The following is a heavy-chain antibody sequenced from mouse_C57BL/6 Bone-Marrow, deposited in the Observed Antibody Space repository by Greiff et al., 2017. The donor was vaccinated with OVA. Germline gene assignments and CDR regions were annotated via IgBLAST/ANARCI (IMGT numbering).Heavy chain of an antibody. CDR2: INPYNGGT. J-gene: IGHJ4*01. D-gene: IGHD1-2*01. Sequence: EVQLVESGPVLVKPGASVKMSCKASGYTFTDYYMNWVKQSHGKSLEWIGVINPYNGGTSYNQKFKGKATLTVDKSSSTAYMELNSLTSEDSAVYYCARLLDYAMDYWGQGTSVTVSS. V-gene: IGHV1-19*01. CDR1: GYTFTDYY. CDR3: ARLLDYAMDY.